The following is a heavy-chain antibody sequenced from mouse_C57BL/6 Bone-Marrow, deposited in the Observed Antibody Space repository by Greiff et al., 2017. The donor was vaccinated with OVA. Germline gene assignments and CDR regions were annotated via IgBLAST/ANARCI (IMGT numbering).Heavy chain of an antibody. J-gene: IGHJ3*01. CDR2: IDPSDSET. V-gene: IGHV1-52*01. Sequence: QVQLQQPGAELVRPGSSVKLSCKASGYTFTSYWMHWVKQRPIQGLEWIGNIDPSDSETHYNQKFKDKATLTVDKSSSTAYMQLSSLTSEDSAVYYCAAYDYDGGWFAYWGQGTLVTVSA. D-gene: IGHD2-4*01. CDR3: AAYDYDGGWFAY. CDR1: GYTFTSYW.